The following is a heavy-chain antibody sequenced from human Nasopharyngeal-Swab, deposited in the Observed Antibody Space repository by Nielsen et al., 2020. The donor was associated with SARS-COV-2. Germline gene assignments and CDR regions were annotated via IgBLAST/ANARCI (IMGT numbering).Heavy chain of an antibody. V-gene: IGHV3-23*03. D-gene: IGHD3-22*01. J-gene: IGHJ6*02. CDR3: AKDGYYYDSSGYGMDV. Sequence: VRQAPRRGLEWVSVIYIRGSSTYYAGSVKGRFTISRDNSKNTLYLQMNSLRAEDTAVYYCAKDGYYYDSSGYGMDVWGQGTTVTVSS. CDR2: IYIRGSST.